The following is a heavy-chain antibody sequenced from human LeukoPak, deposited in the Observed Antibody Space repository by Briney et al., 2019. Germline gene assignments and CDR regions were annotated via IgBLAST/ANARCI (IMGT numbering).Heavy chain of an antibody. J-gene: IGHJ4*02. CDR3: ARDSTSTYYDFWSGYYNSSLPN. D-gene: IGHD3-3*01. Sequence: GASVKVSCKASGGTFSSYTISWVRQAPGQGLEWMGRIIPILGIANYAQKFQGRVTITADKSTSTAYMELSSLRSEDTAVYYCARDSTSTYYDFWSGYYNSSLPNWGQGTLVAVSS. V-gene: IGHV1-69*04. CDR2: IIPILGIA. CDR1: GGTFSSYT.